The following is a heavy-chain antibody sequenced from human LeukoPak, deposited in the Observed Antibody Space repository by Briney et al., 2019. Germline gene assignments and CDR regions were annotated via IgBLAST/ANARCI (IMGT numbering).Heavy chain of an antibody. CDR3: ARGGVAYYYFDY. CDR1: GGTFSSYA. Sequence: VASVKVSCKASGGTFSSYAISWVRQAPGQGLEWMGWISAYNGHTIYAQNLQGRVTMTSDTSTSTAYMELRSLRSDDTAVYYCARGGVAYYYFDYWGQGTLVTVSS. V-gene: IGHV1-18*01. CDR2: ISAYNGHT. D-gene: IGHD2-21*01. J-gene: IGHJ4*02.